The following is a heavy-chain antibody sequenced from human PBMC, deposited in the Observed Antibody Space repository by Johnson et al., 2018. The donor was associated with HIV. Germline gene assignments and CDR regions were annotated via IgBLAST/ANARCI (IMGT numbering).Heavy chain of an antibody. J-gene: IGHJ3*02. Sequence: VQLVESGGGLVKPGGSLRLSCAASGFTFSNAWMSWVRQAPGKGLEWVANIKQDGSEKYYVDSVKGRFPISRDHAKISLYLQMNSLRAEDTALYYCARGGGYYDSNGYLFDAFDIWGQGTMVTVSS. CDR3: ARGGGYYDSNGYLFDAFDI. CDR2: IKQDGSEK. V-gene: IGHV3-7*03. CDR1: GFTFSNAW. D-gene: IGHD3-22*01.